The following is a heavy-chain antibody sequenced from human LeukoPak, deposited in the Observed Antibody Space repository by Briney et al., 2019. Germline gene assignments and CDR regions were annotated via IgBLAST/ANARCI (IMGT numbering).Heavy chain of an antibody. CDR3: VSQQLVRYFQH. CDR1: GGSFSGYY. Sequence: SETLSLTCAVYGGSFSGYYWSWIRQPPGKGLEWIGEINHSGSTNYNPSLKSRVNISVDTSKNQFSLKLSSVTAADTAVYYCVSQQLVRYFQHWGQGTLVTVSS. J-gene: IGHJ1*01. CDR2: INHSGST. V-gene: IGHV4-34*01. D-gene: IGHD6-13*01.